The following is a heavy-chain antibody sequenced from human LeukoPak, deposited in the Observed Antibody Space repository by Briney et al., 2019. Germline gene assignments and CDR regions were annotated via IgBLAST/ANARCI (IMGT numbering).Heavy chain of an antibody. CDR1: GFTFSSYW. D-gene: IGHD4-17*01. V-gene: IGHV3-7*01. CDR3: ASRPGTVTTTGEGAFDI. CDR2: IKEDGSEK. J-gene: IGHJ3*02. Sequence: GGSLRLSCAASGFTFSSYWMSWVRQAPGKGLEWVANIKEDGSEKYYVDSVKGRFTISRDNAKKLLYLQMNSLRAEDTAVYYCASRPGTVTTTGEGAFDIWGQGTMVTVSS.